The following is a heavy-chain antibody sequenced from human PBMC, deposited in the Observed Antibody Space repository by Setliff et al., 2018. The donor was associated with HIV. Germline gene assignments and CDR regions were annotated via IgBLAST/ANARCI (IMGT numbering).Heavy chain of an antibody. CDR2: IYYSGST. V-gene: IGHV4-31*03. CDR1: GGSISSGTYY. Sequence: PSETLSLTCTVSGGSISSGTYYWSWIRQHPGKGLEWIGYIYYSGSTYYNPSLKSRVTISVDTSRNQFSLKLSSVTAADTAVYYCARDRSDYYNLPGCFDHWGLGTPVTVSS. CDR3: ARDRSDYYNLPGCFDH. D-gene: IGHD3-3*01. J-gene: IGHJ4*02.